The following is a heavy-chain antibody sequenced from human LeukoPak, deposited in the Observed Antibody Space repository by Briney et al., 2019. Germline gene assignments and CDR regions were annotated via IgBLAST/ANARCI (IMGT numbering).Heavy chain of an antibody. D-gene: IGHD3-10*01. CDR2: ISRSGDDI. CDR3: ARSFGSGTYGFLDY. Sequence: GGSLRLSCAASGFTFSDYSMNWVRQGPGKGLDWVSIISRSGDDIRYADSIEGRFTISRDNAKNSLYLQMDSLRAEDTAVYYCARSFGSGTYGFLDYWGRGTLVTVSS. V-gene: IGHV3-21*01. J-gene: IGHJ4*02. CDR1: GFTFSDYS.